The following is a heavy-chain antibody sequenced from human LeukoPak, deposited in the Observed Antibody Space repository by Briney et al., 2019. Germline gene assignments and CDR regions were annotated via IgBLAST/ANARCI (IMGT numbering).Heavy chain of an antibody. J-gene: IGHJ5*02. CDR2: INHSGST. Sequence: SETLSLTCAVYGGSFSVYYWSWIRQPPGKGLEWIGEINHSGSTNYNPSLKSRVTISVDTSKNQFSLKLTSVTAADTAVYYCARGQVVPAVRTFDPWGQETLVTVSS. V-gene: IGHV4-34*01. CDR1: GGSFSVYY. D-gene: IGHD2-2*01. CDR3: ARGQVVPAVRTFDP.